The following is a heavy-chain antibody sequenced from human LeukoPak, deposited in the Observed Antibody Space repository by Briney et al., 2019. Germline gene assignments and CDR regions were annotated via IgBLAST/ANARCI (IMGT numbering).Heavy chain of an antibody. Sequence: GGSLRLSCSASGFTFSSYAMHWVRQAPGKGLERVAVISYDGGYKYYADSVKGRFTISRDNSKNTLSLQMNSLRAEDTSVYYCARGQRRHIDMAPSFDYWGQGTLVTVSS. V-gene: IGHV3-30*04. CDR1: GFTFSSYA. J-gene: IGHJ4*02. CDR3: ARGQRRHIDMAPSFDY. CDR2: ISYDGGYK. D-gene: IGHD5-24*01.